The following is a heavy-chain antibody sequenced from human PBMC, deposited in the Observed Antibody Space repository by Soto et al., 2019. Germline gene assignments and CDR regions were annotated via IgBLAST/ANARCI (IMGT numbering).Heavy chain of an antibody. Sequence: ASVRVSGTASGYTYTSYAMHWVRQAPGQRLEWMGWINAGNGNTKYSQKFQGRVTITRDTSASTAYLELSSLRSEATAVYYCAIAGLDAFDIWGQGTMVTV. J-gene: IGHJ3*02. CDR2: INAGNGNT. D-gene: IGHD2-21*01. CDR1: GYTYTSYA. CDR3: AIAGLDAFDI. V-gene: IGHV1-3*01.